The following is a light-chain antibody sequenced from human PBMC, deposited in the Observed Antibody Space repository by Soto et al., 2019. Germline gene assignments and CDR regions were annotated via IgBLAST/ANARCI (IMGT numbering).Light chain of an antibody. CDR2: DVS. CDR1: SSDVGGYNY. V-gene: IGLV2-14*01. Sequence: QSALTQPASVSGSPGQSITISCTGTSSDVGGYNYVSWYQQYPGKAPKLMIYDVSNRPSGVSNRFSGSKSGNTASLTISGLQAEDEADYYCSSYTNSSPYVFGTGTKLTVL. CDR3: SSYTNSSPYV. J-gene: IGLJ1*01.